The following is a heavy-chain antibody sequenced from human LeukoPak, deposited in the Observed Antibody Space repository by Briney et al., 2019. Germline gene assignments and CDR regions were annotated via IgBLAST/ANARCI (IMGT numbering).Heavy chain of an antibody. V-gene: IGHV4-30-4*01. D-gene: IGHD3-22*01. CDR3: ARDQDGGYYDSSGYSN. CDR1: GGSISSGDYY. Sequence: SETLSLTCTVSGGSISSGDYYWSWIRQPPGKGLEWIGYIYYSGSTYYNPSLKSRATISVDTSKNQFSLKLSSVTAADTAVYYCARDQDGGYYDSSGYSNWGQGTLVTVSS. CDR2: IYYSGST. J-gene: IGHJ4*02.